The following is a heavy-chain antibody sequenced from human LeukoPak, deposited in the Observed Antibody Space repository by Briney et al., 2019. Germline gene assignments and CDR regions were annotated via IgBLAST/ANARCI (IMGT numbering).Heavy chain of an antibody. D-gene: IGHD5-18*01. V-gene: IGHV3-53*01. CDR2: IYSGGST. Sequence: PGGSLRLSCAASGFTVSSNYMSWVRQAPGKGLEWVSVIYSGGSTYYADSVKGRFTISRDNSKNTLYLQMNSLRAEDTAVYYCAKAPVVQLWLQSNWFDPWGQGTLVTVSS. CDR1: GFTVSSNY. J-gene: IGHJ5*02. CDR3: AKAPVVQLWLQSNWFDP.